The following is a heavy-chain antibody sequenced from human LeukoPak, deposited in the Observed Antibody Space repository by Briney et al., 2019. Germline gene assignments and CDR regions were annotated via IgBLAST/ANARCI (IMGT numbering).Heavy chain of an antibody. CDR1: GYTFTGYY. J-gene: IGHJ5*02. CDR3: ARSPRIAVRWFDP. D-gene: IGHD6-19*01. V-gene: IGHV1-3*01. CDR2: INAGNGNT. Sequence: ASVKVSCKASGYTFTGYYMHWVRQAPGQRLEWMGWINAGNGNTKYSQKFQGRVTITRDTSASTAYMELSSLRSEDTAVYYCARSPRIAVRWFDPWGQGTLVTVSS.